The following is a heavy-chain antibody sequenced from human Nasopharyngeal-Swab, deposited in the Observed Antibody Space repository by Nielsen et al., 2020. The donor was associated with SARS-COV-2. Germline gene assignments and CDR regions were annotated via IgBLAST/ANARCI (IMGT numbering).Heavy chain of an antibody. D-gene: IGHD4-23*01. CDR3: AAAPSGDYGGY. V-gene: IGHV3-33*01. CDR2: IWYDGSNK. CDR1: GFTFSNYG. Sequence: GGSLRLSCAASGFTFSNYGMHWVRQAPGKGLEWVAVIWYDGSNKYYADSVKGRFTISRDNSKNTVYLQMGSLRGEDTAVYYCAAAPSGDYGGYWGQGTLVTVSS. J-gene: IGHJ4*02.